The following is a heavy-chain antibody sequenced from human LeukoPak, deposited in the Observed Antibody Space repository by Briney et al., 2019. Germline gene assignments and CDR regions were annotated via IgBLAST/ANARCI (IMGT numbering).Heavy chain of an antibody. J-gene: IGHJ5*02. Sequence: PGGSLRLSCAASGFTFSSYSMNWVRQAPGKGLEWVSSISSSSSYIYYADSVKGRFTISRDNAKNSLYLQMNSLRAEDTAVYYCARASTGSTFNWFDPWGQGTLVTVSS. CDR2: ISSSSSYI. D-gene: IGHD2-8*02. CDR3: ARASTGSTFNWFDP. V-gene: IGHV3-21*01. CDR1: GFTFSSYS.